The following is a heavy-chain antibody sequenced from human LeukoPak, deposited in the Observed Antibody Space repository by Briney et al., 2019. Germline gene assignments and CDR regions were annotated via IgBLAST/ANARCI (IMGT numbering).Heavy chain of an antibody. V-gene: IGHV5-51*01. Sequence: GESLKISCKGSGYSFTSYWIGWVRQMPGKGLEWMGIIYPGDSDTRYSPSFQGQVTISADKSISTAYLQWSSLKASDTATYYCARPRGYYYDSSGYYPYYFDYWGQGTLVTVSS. D-gene: IGHD3-22*01. CDR1: GYSFTSYW. J-gene: IGHJ4*02. CDR3: ARPRGYYYDSSGYYPYYFDY. CDR2: IYPGDSDT.